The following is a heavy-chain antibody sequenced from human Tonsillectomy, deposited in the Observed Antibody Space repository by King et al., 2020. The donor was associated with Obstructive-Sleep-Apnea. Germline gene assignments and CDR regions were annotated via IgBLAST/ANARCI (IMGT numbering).Heavy chain of an antibody. D-gene: IGHD3-3*02. V-gene: IGHV3-48*01. J-gene: IGHJ3*02. CDR1: GFIFSGYS. Sequence: VQLVESGGGLVQPGGSLRLSCAASGFIFSGYSMNWIRQAPGKGLELVSYINFDSSEIYYADTVKGRFTISRDNARNSQYLQMNSLIAEDTAAYYCVRDLHWAFDIGGQGTTVTVSS. CDR3: VRDLHWAFDI. CDR2: INFDSSEI.